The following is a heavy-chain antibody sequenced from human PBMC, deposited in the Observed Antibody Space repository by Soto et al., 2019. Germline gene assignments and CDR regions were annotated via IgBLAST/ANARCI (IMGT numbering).Heavy chain of an antibody. D-gene: IGHD3-22*01. CDR3: ARDGYYLDP. J-gene: IGHJ5*02. Sequence: GGSLRLSCAASGFTFSSYAMHWVRQAPGKGLEWVAVISYDGSNKYYADSVKGRFTISRDNAKNSLYLQMNSLRDEDTAVYYCARDGYYLDPWGQGTLVTVSS. CDR2: ISYDGSNK. V-gene: IGHV3-30-3*01. CDR1: GFTFSSYA.